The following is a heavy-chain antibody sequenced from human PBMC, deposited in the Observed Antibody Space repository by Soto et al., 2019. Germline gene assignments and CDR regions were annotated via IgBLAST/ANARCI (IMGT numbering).Heavy chain of an antibody. CDR3: AREMVRGVGSAY. CDR1: GYTFTSYG. J-gene: IGHJ4*02. CDR2: IGTYNRNT. V-gene: IGHV1-18*01. Sequence: QVQLVQSGAEVKKPGASVKVSCKASGYTFTSYGISWVRQAPGQGLEWMGGIGTYNRNTKYAQKLQGRVTMTTDISTSTADRELTSLRSDDTAVFYCAREMVRGVGSAYWGQGTLVTVSS. D-gene: IGHD3-10*01.